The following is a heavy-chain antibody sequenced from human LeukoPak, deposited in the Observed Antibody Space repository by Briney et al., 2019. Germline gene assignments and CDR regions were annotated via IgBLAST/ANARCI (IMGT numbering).Heavy chain of an antibody. Sequence: GGSLRLSCAASGFTVSSSYMSWVRQAPGEGLEWVSYISSSGSTIYYADSVKGRFTISRDNAKNSLYLQMNSLRAEDTAVYYCARDKANYFDYWGQGTLVTVSS. V-gene: IGHV3-11*01. CDR2: ISSSGSTI. J-gene: IGHJ4*02. CDR3: ARDKANYFDY. CDR1: GFTVSSSY.